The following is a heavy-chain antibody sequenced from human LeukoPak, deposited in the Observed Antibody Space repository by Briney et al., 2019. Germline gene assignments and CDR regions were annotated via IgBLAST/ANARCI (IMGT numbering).Heavy chain of an antibody. CDR3: AKDEYSSGYDY. Sequence: GGSLRLSCAASGFTFSSYWMHWVRQAPGKGLEWVSSISGSSSYIYYADSVKGRFTISRDNAKNSLYLQMNSLRAEDTAVYYCAKDEYSSGYDYWGQGTLVTVSS. J-gene: IGHJ4*02. V-gene: IGHV3-21*01. CDR1: GFTFSSYW. D-gene: IGHD6-19*01. CDR2: ISGSSSYI.